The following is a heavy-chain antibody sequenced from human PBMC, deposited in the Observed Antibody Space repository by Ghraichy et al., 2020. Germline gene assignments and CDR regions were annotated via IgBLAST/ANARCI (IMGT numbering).Heavy chain of an antibody. CDR3: ARGPLSSGYSQYFHH. V-gene: IGHV3-13*01. CDR1: GFTFSNYD. J-gene: IGHJ1*01. CDR2: IGTTGDT. D-gene: IGHD3-3*01. Sequence: GGSLRLSCAASGFTFSNYDMHWVRQATGKGLEWVSAIGTTGDTYYPGSAKGRFTISRENAKNSLYLQMNSLRAGDTAVYYCARGPLSSGYSQYFHHWGQGTLVTVSS.